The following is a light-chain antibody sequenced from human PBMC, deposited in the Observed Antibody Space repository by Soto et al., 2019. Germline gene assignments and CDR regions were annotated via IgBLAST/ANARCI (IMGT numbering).Light chain of an antibody. Sequence: QSALTQPASVSGSPGQSITMSCTGTSSDVGDYKYVSWYQKHPGKAPKALIYEVSNRPSGVSNRFSGSKSGNTASLTISGLQAEDEADYYCSSYTTSNTLVFGPGTKATVL. CDR3: SSYTTSNTLV. J-gene: IGLJ1*01. V-gene: IGLV2-14*01. CDR1: SSDVGDYKY. CDR2: EVS.